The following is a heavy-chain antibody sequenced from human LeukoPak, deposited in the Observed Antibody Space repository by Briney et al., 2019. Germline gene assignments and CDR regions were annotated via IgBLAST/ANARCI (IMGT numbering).Heavy chain of an antibody. CDR3: ARNNGMDV. V-gene: IGHV3-7*03. CDR1: GFALSSHW. Sequence: GGSLRLSCAASGFALSSHWMTWVRQVPGRGPEWVANVNRDGSETYYLDSVKGRFTISKDNAMNSLYLQMNSLRAEDTALYHCARNNGMDVWGQGTTVIVSS. CDR2: VNRDGSET. J-gene: IGHJ6*02.